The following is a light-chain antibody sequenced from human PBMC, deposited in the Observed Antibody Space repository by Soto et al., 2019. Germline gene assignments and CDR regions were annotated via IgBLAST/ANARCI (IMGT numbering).Light chain of an antibody. J-gene: IGKJ2*01. Sequence: EIVLTQSPGTLSLSPGERATLSCRASQSVSRTYLAWYQQKPDQAPRLLIYVASNRATGIPDRFSGSGSGTDFTLTINKLEPGDFAVYFCQQYGSSPYTFGQGTKLEIK. V-gene: IGKV3-20*01. CDR2: VAS. CDR3: QQYGSSPYT. CDR1: QSVSRTY.